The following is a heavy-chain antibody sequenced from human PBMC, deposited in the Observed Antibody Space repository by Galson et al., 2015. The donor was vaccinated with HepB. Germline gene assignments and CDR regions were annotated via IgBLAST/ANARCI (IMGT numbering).Heavy chain of an antibody. D-gene: IGHD6-13*01. CDR1: GFTFSNYG. V-gene: IGHV3-30*18. Sequence: SLRLSCAASGFTFSNYGMHWVRQAPGKGLEWVAVISYDGSKKYYEDSVKGRFTISRDNSKNTLYLQMNSLRAEDTAVYYCAKEGLVENEGLVEATAGVFHYFDYWGQGTLVTVSS. J-gene: IGHJ4*02. CDR2: ISYDGSKK. CDR3: AKEGLVENEGLVEATAGVFHYFDY.